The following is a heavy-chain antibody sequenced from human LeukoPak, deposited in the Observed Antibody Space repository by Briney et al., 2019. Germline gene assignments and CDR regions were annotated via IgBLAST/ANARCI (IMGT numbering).Heavy chain of an antibody. Sequence: GGSLRLSCAASGFTFSSYAMHWVRQAPGKGLEWVAVISYDGSNKYYADSVKGRFTISRDNSKNTLYLQMNSLRAEDTAVYYCARDKGEMATTILDYWGQGTLVTVSS. CDR3: ARDKGEMATTILDY. D-gene: IGHD5-24*01. V-gene: IGHV3-30*04. CDR2: ISYDGSNK. CDR1: GFTFSSYA. J-gene: IGHJ4*02.